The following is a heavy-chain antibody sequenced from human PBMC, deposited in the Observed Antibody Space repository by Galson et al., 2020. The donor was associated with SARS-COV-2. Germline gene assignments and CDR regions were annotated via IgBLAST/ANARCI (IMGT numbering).Heavy chain of an antibody. J-gene: IGHJ6*02. CDR3: ARIPVGATLGGMDV. V-gene: IGHV2-70*11. D-gene: IGHD1-26*01. CDR2: IAWDDDK. Sequence: SGPTLVKPTQTLTLTCTFPGFSLSTSGMCVSWIRQPPGKALEWLARIAWDDDKYYSTSLKTRLTISKDTSKNQVVLTMTNMDPVDTATYYCARIPVGATLGGMDVWGQGTTVTVSS. CDR1: GFSLSTSGMC.